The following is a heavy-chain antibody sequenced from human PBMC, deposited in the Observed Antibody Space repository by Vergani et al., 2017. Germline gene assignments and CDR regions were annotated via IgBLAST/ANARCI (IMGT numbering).Heavy chain of an antibody. CDR2: ISYDGSNK. CDR1: GFTFSSYA. D-gene: IGHD5-12*01. V-gene: IGHV3-30-3*01. Sequence: QVQLVESGGGVVQPGRSLRLSCAPSGFTFSSYAMHWVRQAPGKGLEWVAVISYDGSNKYYADSVKGRFTISRDNSKNTLYLQMNSLRAEDTAVYYCARGRRRMVATGLCDYWGQGTLVTVSS. J-gene: IGHJ4*02. CDR3: ARGRRRMVATGLCDY.